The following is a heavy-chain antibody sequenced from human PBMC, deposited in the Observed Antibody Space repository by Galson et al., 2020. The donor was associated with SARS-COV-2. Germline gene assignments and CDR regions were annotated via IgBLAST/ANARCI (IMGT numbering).Heavy chain of an antibody. J-gene: IGHJ3*02. CDR2: ISPNSGNT. CDR3: ARDWSTSRRGAFDI. D-gene: IGHD3-3*01. CDR1: GYTFNTYG. Sequence: ASVKVSCTSSGYTFNTYGISWVRQAPGQGLEWMGWISPNSGNTYYAQKFQGRVTLTRDKFTSTVYMEVRGLTSDDTAVYYCARDWSTSRRGAFDIWGQGTQVTVSS. V-gene: IGHV1-18*01.